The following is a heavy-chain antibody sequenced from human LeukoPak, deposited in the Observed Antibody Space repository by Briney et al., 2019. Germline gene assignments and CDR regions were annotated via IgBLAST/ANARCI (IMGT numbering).Heavy chain of an antibody. CDR1: GFTLSSFA. V-gene: IGHV3-23*01. Sequence: PGGSLRLSCAASGFTLSSFAMSWVRQAPGKGLEWVALISGNTGSTYYADSVKGRFTISRDNSKNSVSLQMNSLRAEDTAVYYCTKGVSSSWRTSFDFWGQGTLVTVSS. D-gene: IGHD6-13*01. J-gene: IGHJ4*02. CDR2: ISGNTGST. CDR3: TKGVSSSWRTSFDF.